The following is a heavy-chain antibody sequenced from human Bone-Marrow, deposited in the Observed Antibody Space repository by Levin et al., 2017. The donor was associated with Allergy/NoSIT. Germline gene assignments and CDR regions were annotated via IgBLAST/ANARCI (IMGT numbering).Heavy chain of an antibody. V-gene: IGHV3-21*01. J-gene: IGHJ4*02. CDR2: ISSSSSYI. Sequence: GGSLRLSCAASGFTFSSYSMNWVRQAPGKGLEWVSSISSSSSYIYYADSVKGRFTISRDNAKNSLYLQMNSLRAEDTAVYYCARDPASFYYGSGTEPTYFDYWGQGTLVTVSS. D-gene: IGHD3-10*01. CDR3: ARDPASFYYGSGTEPTYFDY. CDR1: GFTFSSYS.